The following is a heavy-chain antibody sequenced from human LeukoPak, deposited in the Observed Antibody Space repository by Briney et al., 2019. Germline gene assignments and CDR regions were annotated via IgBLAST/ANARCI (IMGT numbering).Heavy chain of an antibody. CDR3: AKRDDSGGNLVDL. Sequence: TSETLSLTCTVSGFSIRSGSHYWAWIPQPPGKGLEWIGSIYYSWSTYYNPSLENRVTISIDTSKNHFSLKLSSLSAADTSVYYCAKRDDSGGNLVDLWGQGTLVTVS. CDR1: GFSIRSGSHY. CDR2: IYYSWST. V-gene: IGHV4-39*02. J-gene: IGHJ4*02. D-gene: IGHD3-22*01.